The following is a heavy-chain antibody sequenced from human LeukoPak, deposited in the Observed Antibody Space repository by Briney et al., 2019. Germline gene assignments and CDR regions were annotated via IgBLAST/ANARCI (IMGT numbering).Heavy chain of an antibody. CDR2: INHSGST. CDR1: GGSFSGYY. D-gene: IGHD3-10*01. V-gene: IGHV4-34*01. J-gene: IGHJ5*02. CDR3: ARGEGDYYYGSGKYNWFDP. Sequence: SETLSLTCAVYGGSFSGYYWSWIRQPPGKGLEWIGEINHSGSTNYNPSLKSRVTISVDASKNQFSLKLSSVTAADTAVYYCARGEGDYYYGSGKYNWFDPWGQGTLVTVSS.